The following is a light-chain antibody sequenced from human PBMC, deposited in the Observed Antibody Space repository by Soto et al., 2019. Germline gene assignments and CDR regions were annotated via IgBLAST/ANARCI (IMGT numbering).Light chain of an antibody. CDR1: QSVSSD. CDR2: GAY. V-gene: IGKV3-15*01. Sequence: ELVFTQSRGTLSLSPGDIATLSCCASQSVSSDYLAWYQQKPGQAPRLLIYGAYTRATDMTGKFSGRGSGTEFTLTISSLKSEDYGVYYCQPYRTWPRTVGQGTKVEIK. J-gene: IGKJ1*01. CDR3: QPYRTWPRT.